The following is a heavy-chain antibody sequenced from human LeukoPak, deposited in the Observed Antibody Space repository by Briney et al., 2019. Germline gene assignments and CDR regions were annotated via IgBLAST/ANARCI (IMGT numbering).Heavy chain of an antibody. V-gene: IGHV3-30*04. CDR3: GKYLQTTVGANDY. D-gene: IGHD1-26*01. J-gene: IGHJ4*02. CDR2: ISYDGSNK. Sequence: GGSLRPSCAASGFTFSSYAMHWVRQAPGKGLEWVAVISYDGSNKYYADSVKGRFTISRDNSKNTLYLQMNSLTAEDTAVYYCGKYLQTTVGANDYWGQGTLVTVSS. CDR1: GFTFSSYA.